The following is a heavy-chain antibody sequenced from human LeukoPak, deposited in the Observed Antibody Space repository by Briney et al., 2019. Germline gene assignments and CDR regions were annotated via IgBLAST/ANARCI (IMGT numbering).Heavy chain of an antibody. CDR3: ARDRDFISYDRDGFVFQF. CDR2: ISAYNGNT. J-gene: IGHJ1*01. Sequence: ASVKVSCKASGYTFTTHGITWVRQAPGQGLEWMGWISAYNGNTNYAQRLQGRVTMTTDTSTSTAYMELRGLRPDDTAVYYCARDRDFISYDRDGFVFQFWGQGTLVTVSS. V-gene: IGHV1-18*01. D-gene: IGHD3-22*01. CDR1: GYTFTTHG.